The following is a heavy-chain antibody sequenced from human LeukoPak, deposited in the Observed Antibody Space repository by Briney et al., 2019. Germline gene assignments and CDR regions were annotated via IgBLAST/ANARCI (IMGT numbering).Heavy chain of an antibody. V-gene: IGHV3-7*01. D-gene: IGHD3-10*01. CDR3: ARGGGFFEH. Sequence: GGSLRLSCAASGFTFTSYWMSWVRQAPGKGLEWVANIKQDGSEKYYVASVKGRFTISRDNAKNSLDLRMNSLRVEDTAVYYRARGGGFFEHWGQGTLVTVSS. CDR2: IKQDGSEK. J-gene: IGHJ4*02. CDR1: GFTFTSYW.